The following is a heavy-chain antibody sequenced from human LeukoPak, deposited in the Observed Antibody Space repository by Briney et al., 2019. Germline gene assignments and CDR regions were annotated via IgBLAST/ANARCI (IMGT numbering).Heavy chain of an antibody. Sequence: GGSLRLSCAASGFTFSSYEMDWVRQAPGKGLEWGSYISSSGSTIYYADSVKGRFTISRDNAKNSLYLQMNSLRAEDTAVYYCARDDGYNYLDYWGQGTLVTVSS. CDR2: ISSSGSTI. V-gene: IGHV3-48*03. J-gene: IGHJ4*02. D-gene: IGHD5-24*01. CDR1: GFTFSSYE. CDR3: ARDDGYNYLDY.